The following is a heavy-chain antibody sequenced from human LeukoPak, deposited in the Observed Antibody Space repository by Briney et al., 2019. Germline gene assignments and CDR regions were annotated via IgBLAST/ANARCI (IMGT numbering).Heavy chain of an antibody. V-gene: IGHV3-33*01. CDR1: GFTFRSYG. CDR2: IWYDGGNK. CDR3: ARGDPGAY. Sequence: GRSLRLSCAASGFTFRSYGMHWVRQAPGKGLEWVAVIWYDGGNKYNVDSVKGRFTISRDNSKNTLYLQMNSLRAEDTAVYYCARGDPGAYWGQGTLVTVSS. D-gene: IGHD2-21*02. J-gene: IGHJ4*02.